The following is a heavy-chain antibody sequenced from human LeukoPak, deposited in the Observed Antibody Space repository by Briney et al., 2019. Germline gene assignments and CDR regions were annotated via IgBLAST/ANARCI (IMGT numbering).Heavy chain of an antibody. Sequence: ASVKVSCKASGYSFSDYGVTWVRQAPGKGLEWMGWISVSSGTTTYAENFQGRVTLTTDASTTTAYMEVTSLTSDDTAVYYCARDVSRGYMDYWGHGTLVTVAS. CDR2: ISVSSGTT. J-gene: IGHJ4*01. CDR3: ARDVSRGYMDY. CDR1: GYSFSDYG. V-gene: IGHV1-18*01.